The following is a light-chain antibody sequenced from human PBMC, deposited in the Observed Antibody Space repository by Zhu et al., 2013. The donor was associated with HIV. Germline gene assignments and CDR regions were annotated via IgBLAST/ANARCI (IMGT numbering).Light chain of an antibody. CDR3: HQYSSSPNT. V-gene: IGKV3-20*01. CDR1: QSIGSRY. Sequence: EIVLTQSPATLSLSPGETATLSCRASQSIGSRYLAWYQQKPGQAPRLLMYGASSRATGIPDRFGGSGSGTNFTLSISRLEPEDSAVYYCHQYSSSPNTFGQGPSWRSN. CDR2: GAS. J-gene: IGKJ2*01.